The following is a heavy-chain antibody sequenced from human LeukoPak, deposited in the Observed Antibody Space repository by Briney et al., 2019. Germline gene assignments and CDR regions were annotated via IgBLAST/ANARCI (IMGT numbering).Heavy chain of an antibody. J-gene: IGHJ4*02. CDR2: ISSSGSTI. CDR1: GFTFSDYY. D-gene: IGHD5-24*01. V-gene: IGHV3-11*01. CDR3: AKDRDGYNSLAFDY. Sequence: GGSLRLSCAASGFTFSDYYMSWIRQAPGKGLEWVSYISSSGSTIYYADSVKGRFTISRDNAKNSLYLQMNSLRAEDTAVYYCAKDRDGYNSLAFDYWGQGTLVTVSS.